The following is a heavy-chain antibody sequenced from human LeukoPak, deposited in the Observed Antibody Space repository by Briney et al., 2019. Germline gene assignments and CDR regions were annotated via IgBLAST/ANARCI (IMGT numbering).Heavy chain of an antibody. D-gene: IGHD3-9*01. J-gene: IGHJ4*02. Sequence: SETQSLTCAVSGYSISSGYYWGWIRQPPGKGLEWIGSIYHSGSTYYNPSLKSRVTISVDTSKNQFSLKLSSVTAADTAVYYCARQDYDILTGYYGYYFDYWGQGTLVTVSS. V-gene: IGHV4-38-2*01. CDR1: GYSISSGYY. CDR3: ARQDYDILTGYYGYYFDY. CDR2: IYHSGST.